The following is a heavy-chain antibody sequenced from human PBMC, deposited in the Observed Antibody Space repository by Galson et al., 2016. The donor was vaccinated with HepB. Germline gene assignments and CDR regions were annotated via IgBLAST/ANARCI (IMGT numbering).Heavy chain of an antibody. CDR1: GDSNSNHYW. CDR2: IWPTGST. CDR3: TRNGFYCLDY. V-gene: IGHV4-4*02. J-gene: IGHJ4*02. D-gene: IGHD3-22*01. Sequence: LSLTCSVSGDSNSNHYWWSWVRQPPGKGLEWIGEIWPTGSTNCNPSLKSRVTISVDKSKNQFSLRLSSVTAADTAVYYCTRNGFYCLDYWGQGTLVTVSS.